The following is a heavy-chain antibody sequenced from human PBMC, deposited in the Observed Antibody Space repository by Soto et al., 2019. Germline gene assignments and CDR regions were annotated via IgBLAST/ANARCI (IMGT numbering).Heavy chain of an antibody. D-gene: IGHD2-15*01. CDR1: GYTFTGYY. CDR3: ARERRYCSGGSCYSHYYYYGMDV. J-gene: IGHJ6*02. Sequence: ASVKVSCKASGYTFTGYYMHWVRQAPGQGLEWMGWINPNSGGTNYAQKFQGWVTMTRDTSISTAYMELSRLRSDDTAVYYCARERRYCSGGSCYSHYYYYGMDVWGQGTTVTVSS. CDR2: INPNSGGT. V-gene: IGHV1-2*04.